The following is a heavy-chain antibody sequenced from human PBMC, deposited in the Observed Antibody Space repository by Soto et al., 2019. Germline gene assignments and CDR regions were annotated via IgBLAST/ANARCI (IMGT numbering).Heavy chain of an antibody. CDR1: GDSVGSGSYY. D-gene: IGHD3-22*01. J-gene: IGHJ4*02. V-gene: IGHV4-61*01. CDR3: ARGGVDSSGYSSILDD. CDR2: IYYSGST. Sequence: SETLSLTCTVSGDSVGSGSYYWNWIRQPPGKGLEWIGYIYYSGSTNYNPSLKSRVIISVDRSNNQFSLKLSSVTAADTAVYYCARGGVDSSGYSSILDDWGKETLVTVDS.